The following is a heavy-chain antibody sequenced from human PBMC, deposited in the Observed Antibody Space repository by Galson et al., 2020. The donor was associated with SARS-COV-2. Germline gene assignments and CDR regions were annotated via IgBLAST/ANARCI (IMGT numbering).Heavy chain of an antibody. CDR2: IYPGDSDT. J-gene: IGHJ2*01. CDR3: ARRGNSLLGSFDL. CDR1: GYSFTNFW. V-gene: IGHV5-51*01. Sequence: GESLKISCKGSGYSFTNFWIGWVRQMPGKGLEWMGIIYPGDSDTTYSPSFQGQVIISVDKSIGTLYLQWTSLKASDTGIYYCARRGNSLLGSFDLWGHGTPVTVSS. D-gene: IGHD5-18*01.